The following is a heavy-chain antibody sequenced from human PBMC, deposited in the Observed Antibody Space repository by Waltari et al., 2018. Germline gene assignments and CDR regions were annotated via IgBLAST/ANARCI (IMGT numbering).Heavy chain of an antibody. V-gene: IGHV1-3*01. Sequence: QVQLVQSGAEVKKPGASVKVSCKASGYPFPSYAMHWVRQAPGQRLEWMGWINAGNGNTKYAQKFQGRVTITRDTSASTAYMELSSLRSEDTAVYYCARDLYSSGYDYWGQGTLVTVSS. CDR1: GYPFPSYA. D-gene: IGHD6-19*01. CDR3: ARDLYSSGYDY. J-gene: IGHJ4*02. CDR2: INAGNGNT.